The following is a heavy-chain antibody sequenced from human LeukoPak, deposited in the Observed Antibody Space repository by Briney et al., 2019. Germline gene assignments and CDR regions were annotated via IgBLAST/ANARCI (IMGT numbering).Heavy chain of an antibody. CDR1: GGSISSYY. CDR3: ARDGLDAFDI. J-gene: IGHJ3*02. CDR2: IYYSGST. Sequence: PSETLSLTCTVSGGSISSYYWSWIRQPPGKGLEWIGYIYYSGSTNYNPSLKSRVTISVDTSKNQFSLKLSSVTAADTAVYYCARDGLDAFDIWGQGTMVTVSS. V-gene: IGHV4-59*12.